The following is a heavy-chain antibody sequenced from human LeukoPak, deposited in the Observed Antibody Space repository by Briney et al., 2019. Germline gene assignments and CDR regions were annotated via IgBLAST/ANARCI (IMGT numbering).Heavy chain of an antibody. V-gene: IGHV1-2*02. CDR3: ARDPAQSYYTDV. Sequence: ASVKVSCKASGYSFTAYYIHWVRQAPGQGLEWMGWMNPKSPGTNYAQKFQGRVTMTRGTSISTAYMELSSLTSDDSAVYYCARDPAQSYYTDVWGIGTTVTVSS. CDR2: MNPKSPGT. J-gene: IGHJ6*03. CDR1: GYSFTAYY.